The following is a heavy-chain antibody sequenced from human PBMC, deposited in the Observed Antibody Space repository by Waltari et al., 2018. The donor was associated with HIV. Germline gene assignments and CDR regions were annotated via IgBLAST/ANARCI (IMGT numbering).Heavy chain of an antibody. Sequence: QVQLQESGPGLVKPSETLSLTCTVSGGSISSYYWSWIRQPPGKGLEWLGYIYSSGSTNYNPSLKSRVTISVDTSKNQFSLKLSSVTAADTDVYYCARANSETGCGGDCYSGSYYGMDVWGQGTTVTVSS. CDR2: IYSSGST. CDR3: ARANSETGCGGDCYSGSYYGMDV. V-gene: IGHV4-59*01. J-gene: IGHJ6*02. CDR1: GGSISSYY. D-gene: IGHD2-21*02.